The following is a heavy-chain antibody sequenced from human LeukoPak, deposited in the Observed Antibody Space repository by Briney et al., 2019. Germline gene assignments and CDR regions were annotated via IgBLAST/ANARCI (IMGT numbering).Heavy chain of an antibody. CDR2: IKSKTDGQTT. CDR1: GFTFTNAW. Sequence: GGSLRLSCAASGFTFTNAWMSWVRQPPGKGLEWVGRIKSKTDGQTTDYAAPVKGRFAISRDDTKNTLYLQMNSLKTEDTAVYYCTTSTVTSSPKNYYYYGMDVWGQGTTVTVSS. CDR3: TTSTVTSSPKNYYYYGMDV. D-gene: IGHD4-11*01. V-gene: IGHV3-15*01. J-gene: IGHJ6*02.